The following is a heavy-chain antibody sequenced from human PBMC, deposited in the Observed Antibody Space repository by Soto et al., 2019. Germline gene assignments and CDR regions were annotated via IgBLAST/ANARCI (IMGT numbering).Heavy chain of an antibody. CDR1: GASIRRGGYY. Sequence: QVQLQESGPGLVKPSQTLSLTCTVSGASIRRGGYYWSWIRQRPGKSLEWLRCIDYSGDTIYNTSLKSLLIISIDTTKNPMSLRLSPVTAAATALYYCARHGLITGSTGYYFDLWGRGTLVTVSS. J-gene: IGHJ2*01. V-gene: IGHV4-31*01. D-gene: IGHD1-20*01. CDR2: IDYSGDT. CDR3: ARHGLITGSTGYYFDL.